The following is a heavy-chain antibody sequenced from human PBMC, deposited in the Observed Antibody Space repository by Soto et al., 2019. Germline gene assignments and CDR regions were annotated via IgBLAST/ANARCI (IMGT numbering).Heavy chain of an antibody. CDR3: GRGSSDSDGILRVDY. CDR1: GFTVSTNY. D-gene: IGHD2-2*01. V-gene: IGHV3-53*02. CDR2: IYSGGNT. Sequence: EVQLVETGGGLIQPGESLRLSCAASGFTVSTNYMSWVRQAPRKGLEWVSVIYSGGNTYYADSVKGRFSMSRDKSKNTLFLQMNGLRAEDTAVYYCGRGSSDSDGILRVDYWGQGTLVTVSS. J-gene: IGHJ4*02.